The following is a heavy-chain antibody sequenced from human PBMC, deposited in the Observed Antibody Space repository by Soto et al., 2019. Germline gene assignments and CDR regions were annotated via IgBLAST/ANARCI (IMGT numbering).Heavy chain of an antibody. CDR1: GFTFSSYA. V-gene: IGHV3-23*01. J-gene: IGHJ6*02. CDR3: AKASYCSSTSCYRTYYYGMDV. D-gene: IGHD2-2*01. CDR2: ISGSGGST. Sequence: GGSLRLSCGASGFTFSSYAMSWVRQAPGKGLEWVSAISGSGGSTYYADSVKGRFTISRDNSKNTLYLQMNSLRAEDTAVYYCAKASYCSSTSCYRTYYYGMDVWGQGTTVTVSS.